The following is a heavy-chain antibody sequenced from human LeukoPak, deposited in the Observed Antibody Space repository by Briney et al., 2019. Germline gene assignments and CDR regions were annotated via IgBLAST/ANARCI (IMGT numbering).Heavy chain of an antibody. D-gene: IGHD1-26*01. CDR1: GFTFNTYS. Sequence: GGSLRLSCAASGFTFNTYSMHWVRQAPGKGLEWVSSISSTNTYIYYADSVKGRFTISRDNAKNSLYLQMNSLRAEDTDVYYCARDVGASAPDAFNIWGQGTMVTVSS. V-gene: IGHV3-21*01. CDR2: ISSTNTYI. CDR3: ARDVGASAPDAFNI. J-gene: IGHJ3*02.